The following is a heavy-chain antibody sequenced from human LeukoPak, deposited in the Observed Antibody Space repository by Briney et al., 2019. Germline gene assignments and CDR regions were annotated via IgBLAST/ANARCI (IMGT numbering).Heavy chain of an antibody. CDR2: IYTSGST. Sequence: PSETLSLTCTVSGGSISSYYWSWIRQPAGKGLEWIGRIYTSGSTNYNPSLKSRVTMSVDTSKNRFSLKLSSVTAADTAVYYCQRTDYYYGMDVWGQGTTVTVSS. V-gene: IGHV4-4*07. J-gene: IGHJ6*02. CDR3: QRTDYYYGMDV. CDR1: GGSISSYY. D-gene: IGHD6-25*01.